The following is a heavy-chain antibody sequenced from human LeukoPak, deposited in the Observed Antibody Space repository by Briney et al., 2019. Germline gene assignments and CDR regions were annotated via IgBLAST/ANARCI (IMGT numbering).Heavy chain of an antibody. D-gene: IGHD6-13*01. CDR3: AKDQGIAAAAPGAFDI. CDR1: GFTFSSYA. Sequence: GGSLRLSCAASGFTFSSYAMSWVRQAPGKGLEWVSAISGSGGSTYYADSVKGRFTISRDNSKNTLYLQMNSLRAEDTAVYYCAKDQGIAAAAPGAFDIWGQGTMVTVSS. V-gene: IGHV3-23*01. CDR2: ISGSGGST. J-gene: IGHJ3*02.